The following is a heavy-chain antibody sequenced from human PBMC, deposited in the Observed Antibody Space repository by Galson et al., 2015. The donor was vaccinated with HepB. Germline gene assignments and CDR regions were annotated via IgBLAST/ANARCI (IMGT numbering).Heavy chain of an antibody. CDR3: ARERGGYYYDF. CDR2: IISSSSI. CDR1: GFTFSPYT. Sequence: SLRLSCAASGFTFSPYTMTWVRQAPGKGLEWVSSIISSSSIYYADSVKGRFTISRDNAKDSLYLQMNSLRAEDTAVYYCARERGGYYYDFWGQGTLVTVSS. J-gene: IGHJ4*02. D-gene: IGHD3-22*01. V-gene: IGHV3-69-1*01.